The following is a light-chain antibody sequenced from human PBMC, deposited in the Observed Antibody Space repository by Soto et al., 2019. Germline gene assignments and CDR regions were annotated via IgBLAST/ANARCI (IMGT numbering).Light chain of an antibody. Sequence: DIQMTQSPSTLSAFVGDRVTITCRASQSISSWLAWYQQKPGKAPKLLIYDASSLEGGVQSRFSGSGSGTEFTLTISSLQPDDFATYYCQQYNSYHWTFGQGTKVEIK. CDR3: QQYNSYHWT. V-gene: IGKV1-5*01. CDR2: DAS. J-gene: IGKJ1*01. CDR1: QSISSW.